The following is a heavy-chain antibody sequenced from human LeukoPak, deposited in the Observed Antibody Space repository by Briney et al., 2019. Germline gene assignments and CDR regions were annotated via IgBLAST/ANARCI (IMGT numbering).Heavy chain of an antibody. J-gene: IGHJ5*02. V-gene: IGHV1-2*02. CDR1: GYTFTGYY. Sequence: ASVKVSCKASGYTFTGYYMHWVRQAPGQGLEWMGWINPNSGGTNYAQKFQGRVTMTRDTSISTAYMELSRLRSDDTAVYYCARGIVVVPAAISAHNWLDPWGQGTLVTVSS. CDR2: INPNSGGT. D-gene: IGHD2-2*02. CDR3: ARGIVVVPAAISAHNWLDP.